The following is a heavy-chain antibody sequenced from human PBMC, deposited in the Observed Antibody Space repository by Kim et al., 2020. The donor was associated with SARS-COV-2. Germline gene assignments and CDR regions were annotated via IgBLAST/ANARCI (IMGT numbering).Heavy chain of an antibody. CDR1: GFTFSSYA. D-gene: IGHD3-3*01. V-gene: IGHV3-23*01. J-gene: IGHJ5*02. Sequence: GGSLRLSCAASGFTFSSYAMSWVRQAPGKGLEWVSAISGSGGSTYYADSVKGRFTISRDNSKNTLYLQMNSLRAEDTAVYYCAKSTAITIFGVVIIPGGNWFDPWGQGTLVTVSS. CDR2: ISGSGGST. CDR3: AKSTAITIFGVVIIPGGNWFDP.